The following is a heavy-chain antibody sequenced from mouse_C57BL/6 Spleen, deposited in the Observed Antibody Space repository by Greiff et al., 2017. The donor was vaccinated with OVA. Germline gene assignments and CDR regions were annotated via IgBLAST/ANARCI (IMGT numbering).Heavy chain of an antibody. CDR1: GFSLTSYG. CDR3: ARGPPDYYAMDY. J-gene: IGHJ4*01. Sequence: VQLKESGPGLVQPSQSLSITCTVSGFSLTSYGVHWVRQSPGKGLEWLGVIWSGGSTDYNAAFISRLSISKDNSKSQVFFKMNSLQADDTAIYYCARGPPDYYAMDYWGQGTSVTVSS. V-gene: IGHV2-2*01. CDR2: IWSGGST.